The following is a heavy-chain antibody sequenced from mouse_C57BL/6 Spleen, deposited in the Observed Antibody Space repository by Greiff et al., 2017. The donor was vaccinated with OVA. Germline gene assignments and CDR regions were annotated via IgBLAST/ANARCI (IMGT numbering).Heavy chain of an antibody. CDR2: ISSGGSYT. V-gene: IGHV5-6*01. J-gene: IGHJ3*01. D-gene: IGHD1-1*01. Sequence: EVQGVESGGDLVKPGGSLKLSCAASGFTFSSYGMSWVRQTPDKRLEWVATISSGGSYTYYPDSVKGRFTISRDNAKNTLYLQMSSLKSEDTAMYYCAREYYPFAYWGQGTLVTVSA. CDR1: GFTFSSYG. CDR3: AREYYPFAY.